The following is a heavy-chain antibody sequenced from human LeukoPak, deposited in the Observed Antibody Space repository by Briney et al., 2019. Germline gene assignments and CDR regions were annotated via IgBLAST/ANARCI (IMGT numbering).Heavy chain of an antibody. CDR1: GYTFTSYY. CDR3: AREEVIAAAGPTLDY. CDR2: INPSGGST. V-gene: IGHV1-46*01. Sequence: ASVKVSCKASGYTFTSYYMHWVRQAPGQGLEWMGIINPSGGSTSYAQKFQGRVTMTRDTSTSTVYMELSSLRSEDKAVFYCAREEVIAAAGPTLDYWGQGALVTVSS. D-gene: IGHD6-13*01. J-gene: IGHJ4*02.